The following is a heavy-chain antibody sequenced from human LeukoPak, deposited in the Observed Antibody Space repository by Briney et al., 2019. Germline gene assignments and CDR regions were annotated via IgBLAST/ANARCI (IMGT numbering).Heavy chain of an antibody. CDR1: GFTFSNYA. V-gene: IGHV3-30*04. J-gene: IGHJ4*02. Sequence: GGSLRLSCAASGFTFSNYAMHWVRQAPGKGLEWVAVISYDGSDKYYADSVKGRFTISRDNSKNTLYLQMNSLRAEDTAVYYCAREGYNWNDFDYWGQGTLVTVSS. D-gene: IGHD1-20*01. CDR3: AREGYNWNDFDY. CDR2: ISYDGSDK.